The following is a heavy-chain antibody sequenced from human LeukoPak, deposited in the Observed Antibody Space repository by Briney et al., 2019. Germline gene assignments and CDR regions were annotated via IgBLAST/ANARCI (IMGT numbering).Heavy chain of an antibody. V-gene: IGHV1-3*01. CDR1: GYTFTSYA. D-gene: IGHD3-16*02. CDR2: INAGNGNT. Sequence: ASVKVSCKASGYTFTSYAMHWVRQAPGQRLEWMGWINAGNGNTKYSQKFQGRVTITWDTSASTAYMELSSLRSEDTAVYYCAREYYDYVWGSYRPFDYWGQGTLVTVSS. J-gene: IGHJ4*02. CDR3: AREYYDYVWGSYRPFDY.